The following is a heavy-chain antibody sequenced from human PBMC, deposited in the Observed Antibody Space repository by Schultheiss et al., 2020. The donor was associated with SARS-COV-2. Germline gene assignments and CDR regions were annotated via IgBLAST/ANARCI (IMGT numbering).Heavy chain of an antibody. CDR3: ARGLTYYDFWSGYYPLFGMDV. D-gene: IGHD3-3*01. CDR1: GFTFSNYG. CDR2: ISYDGSNK. V-gene: IGHV3-30*12. J-gene: IGHJ6*02. Sequence: GGSLRLSCAASGFTFSNYGMHWVRQAPGKGLEWVAVISYDGSNKYYADSVKGRFTISRDNSKNTVNLQMDSLRAEDTAVYYCARGLTYYDFWSGYYPLFGMDVWGQGTTVTVSS.